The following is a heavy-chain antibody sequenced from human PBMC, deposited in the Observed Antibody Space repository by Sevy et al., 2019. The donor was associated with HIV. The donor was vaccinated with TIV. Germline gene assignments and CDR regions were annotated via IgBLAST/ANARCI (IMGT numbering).Heavy chain of an antibody. CDR2: IYSSGIT. D-gene: IGHD3-22*01. CDR1: GVSISSYY. J-gene: IGHJ5*02. CDR3: ARDPYISSGYNWFDP. Sequence: SETLSLTCTVSGVSISSYYWSWIRQPAGKRLEWIGRIYSSGITNYNPSLKSRVTMSVDTSRSQFSLKLISVTAADTAVYYCARDPYISSGYNWFDPWGQGTLVTVSS. V-gene: IGHV4-4*07.